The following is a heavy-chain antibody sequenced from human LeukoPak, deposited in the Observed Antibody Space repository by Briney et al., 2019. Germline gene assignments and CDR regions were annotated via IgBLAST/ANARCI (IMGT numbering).Heavy chain of an antibody. V-gene: IGHV3-48*02. J-gene: IGHJ4*02. CDR3: ARAQDPTILSYFDY. CDR2: INPSSTTI. CDR1: GFTFSTYS. Sequence: GGSLRLSCAASGFTFSTYSMNWVRQAPGKGLEWVSYINPSSTTIYYADSVKGRFTISRDNAKNSLYLQMNSLRDEDAAVYYCARAQDPTILSYFDYWGQGTLVTVSS. D-gene: IGHD5-24*01.